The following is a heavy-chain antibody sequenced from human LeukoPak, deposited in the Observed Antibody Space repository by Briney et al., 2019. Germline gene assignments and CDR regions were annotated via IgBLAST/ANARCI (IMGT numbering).Heavy chain of an antibody. J-gene: IGHJ4*02. D-gene: IGHD5-18*01. Sequence: SETLSLTCTVSGGSISSYYWSWIRQPPGKGLEWIGYIYYSGSTNYNPSLKSRVTISVGTSKNQFSLKLSSVTAADTAVYYCARRGYDYFDYWGQGTLVTVSS. CDR3: ARRGYDYFDY. CDR1: GGSISSYY. V-gene: IGHV4-59*08. CDR2: IYYSGST.